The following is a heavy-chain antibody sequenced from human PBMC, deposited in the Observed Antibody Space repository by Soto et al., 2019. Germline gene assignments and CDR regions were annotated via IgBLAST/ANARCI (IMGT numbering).Heavy chain of an antibody. D-gene: IGHD3-22*01. CDR1: GGSISSRSYY. CDR3: ARYFNTYYYDSSVLWPVLGEGGAFDI. V-gene: IGHV4-61*05. CDR2: IYYSGST. Sequence: PSETLSLTCTVSGGSISSRSYYWGWIRQPSGKVLEWIGYIYYSGSTHYNPSLTSRVTISVDTSQNQFSLKVSSVTAADTAVYYCARYFNTYYYDSSVLWPVLGEGGAFDIWGQGT. J-gene: IGHJ3*02.